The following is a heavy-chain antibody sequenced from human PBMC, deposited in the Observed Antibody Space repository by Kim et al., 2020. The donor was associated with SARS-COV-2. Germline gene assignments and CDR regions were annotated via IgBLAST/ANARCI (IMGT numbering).Heavy chain of an antibody. CDR1: GGSFSGYY. V-gene: IGHV4-34*01. J-gene: IGHJ4*02. Sequence: SETLSLTCAVYGGSFSGYYWSWIRQPPGKGLEWIGEINHSGSTNYNPSLKSRVTISVDTSKNQFSLKLSSVTAADTAVYYCARGARLRGLDYWGQGTLAT. D-gene: IGHD4-17*01. CDR2: INHSGST. CDR3: ARGARLRGLDY.